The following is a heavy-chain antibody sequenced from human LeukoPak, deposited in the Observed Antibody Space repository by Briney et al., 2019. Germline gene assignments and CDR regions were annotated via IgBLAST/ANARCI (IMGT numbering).Heavy chain of an antibody. Sequence: ASVKVSCKASGYTFTGYYMHWVRQAPGQGLEWMGWINPNSGGTNYAQKFQGRVTMTRDTSISTAYMELSRLRSDDTAVYYCARGNYSITIFGVVILDAFDIWGQGTMVTVSS. J-gene: IGHJ3*02. CDR2: INPNSGGT. D-gene: IGHD3-3*01. V-gene: IGHV1-2*02. CDR1: GYTFTGYY. CDR3: ARGNYSITIFGVVILDAFDI.